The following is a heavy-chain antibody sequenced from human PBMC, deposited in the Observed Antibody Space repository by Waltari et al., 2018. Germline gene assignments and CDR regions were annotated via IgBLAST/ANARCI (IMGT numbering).Heavy chain of an antibody. D-gene: IGHD7-27*01. CDR2: IYYSGST. CDR1: GCLISSSHSY. Sequence: QLQLQESGPGLVKPSETLSLTCTFPGCLISSSHSYWGWIRQSPGKGLEWIGSIYYSGSTYYNPALKSRVTISVDTSKNQFSLKLSSVTAADTAVYYCARLVSGDVDYWGQGTLVTVSS. J-gene: IGHJ4*02. V-gene: IGHV4-39*01. CDR3: ARLVSGDVDY.